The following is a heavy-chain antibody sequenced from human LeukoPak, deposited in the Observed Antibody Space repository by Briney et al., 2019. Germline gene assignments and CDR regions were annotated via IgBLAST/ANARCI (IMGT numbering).Heavy chain of an antibody. J-gene: IGHJ4*02. V-gene: IGHV1-2*06. CDR1: GYTFTGYY. D-gene: IGHD2-8*01. CDR3: ARVGTYCNNGVCIDY. CDR2: INPNSGGT. Sequence: ASVKVSCKASGYTFTGYYMHWVRQAPGQGLEWMGRINPNSGGTNYAQKFQGRVTMTRDTSISTAYMELSRLRSDDTAVYYCARVGTYCNNGVCIDYWGQGTLVTVSS.